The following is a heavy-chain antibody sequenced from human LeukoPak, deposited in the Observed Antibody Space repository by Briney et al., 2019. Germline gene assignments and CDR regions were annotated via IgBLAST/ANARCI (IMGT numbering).Heavy chain of an antibody. Sequence: SVKVTRQASGYTFTSYGIRWVRQAPGQGLEWMGWISAYNGNTNYAQKLQGRVTMTTDTSTSTAYMELRSLRSDDTAVYYCARVWIVGATAEFDYWGEGSLVSVSS. V-gene: IGHV1-18*01. J-gene: IGHJ4*02. CDR2: ISAYNGNT. CDR3: ARVWIVGATAEFDY. CDR1: GYTFTSYG. D-gene: IGHD1-26*01.